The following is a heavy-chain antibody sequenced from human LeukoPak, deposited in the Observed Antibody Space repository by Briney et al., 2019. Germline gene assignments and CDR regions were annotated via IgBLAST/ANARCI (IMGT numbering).Heavy chain of an antibody. V-gene: IGHV3-74*01. J-gene: IGHJ4*02. CDR1: GFTFSSYW. D-gene: IGHD1-26*01. CDR2: INSDGSTT. Sequence: GGSLRLSCAASGFTFSSYWMHWVRQAPGKGLVWVSRINSDGSTTSYADSVKGRFTISRDNAKNTLYLQMNSLRADDTALYYCAKAGATSGCYWGQGTLVTVSS. CDR3: AKAGATSGCY.